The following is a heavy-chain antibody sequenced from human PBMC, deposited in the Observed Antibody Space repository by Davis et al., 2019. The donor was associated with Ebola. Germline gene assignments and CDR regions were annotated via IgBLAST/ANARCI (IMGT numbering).Heavy chain of an antibody. D-gene: IGHD2-15*01. J-gene: IGHJ4*02. CDR2: IKQDGSEK. Sequence: PGGSLRLSCAVSGFTFSSYWMSWVRQAPGKGLEWVANIKQDGSEKYYVDSVKGRFTISRDNAKNSLSLEMNSLRAEDTAVYYCARVGGNCYGYWGQGALVSVSS. CDR3: ARVGGNCYGY. CDR1: GFTFSSYW. V-gene: IGHV3-7*01.